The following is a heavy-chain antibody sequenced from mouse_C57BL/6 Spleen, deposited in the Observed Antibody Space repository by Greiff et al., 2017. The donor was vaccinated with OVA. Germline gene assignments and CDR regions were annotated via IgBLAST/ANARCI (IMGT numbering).Heavy chain of an antibody. D-gene: IGHD1-1*01. V-gene: IGHV2-2*01. J-gene: IGHJ2*01. Sequence: VQGVESGPGLVQPSQSLSITCTVSGFSLTSYGVHWVRQSPGKGLEWLGVIWSGGSTDYNAAFISRLSISKDNSKSQVFFKMNSLQADDTAIYYCARMTTVVAYYFDYWGQGTTLTVSS. CDR2: IWSGGST. CDR1: GFSLTSYG. CDR3: ARMTTVVAYYFDY.